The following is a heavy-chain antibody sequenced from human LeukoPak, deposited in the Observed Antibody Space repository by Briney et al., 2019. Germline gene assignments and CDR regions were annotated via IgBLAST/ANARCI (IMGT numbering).Heavy chain of an antibody. CDR3: ARDSVAGNYFQY. CDR2: TYYRSKWFI. CDR1: GASVSSDSAT. Sequence: SQTLSLTCAISGASVSSDSATRNWIRQSPSSGLEWLGRTYYRSKWFIDYARSVKSRITINPDTSNNQLFLQLNSVTPEHSAVYYCARDSVAGNYFQYWGQGTLVTVSS. J-gene: IGHJ4*02. D-gene: IGHD6-13*01. V-gene: IGHV6-1*01.